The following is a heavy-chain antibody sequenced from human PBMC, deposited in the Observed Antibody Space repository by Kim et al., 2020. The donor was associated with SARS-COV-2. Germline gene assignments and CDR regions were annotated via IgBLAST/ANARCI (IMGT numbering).Heavy chain of an antibody. D-gene: IGHD6-6*01. J-gene: IGHJ6*02. V-gene: IGHV3-21*01. Sequence: DSVKGRLTISRDNAKNSLYLQMNSLSAEDAAVYYCAGVSSSWNYYYGMDVWGQGTTVTVSS. CDR3: AGVSSSWNYYYGMDV.